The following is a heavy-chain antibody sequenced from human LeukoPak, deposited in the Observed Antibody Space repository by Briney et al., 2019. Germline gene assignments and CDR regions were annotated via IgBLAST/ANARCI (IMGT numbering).Heavy chain of an antibody. CDR1: GFTFSSYS. CDR3: ASGPPDLDS. V-gene: IGHV3-21*01. Sequence: GGSLRLSCAASGFTFSSYSMNWVRQAPGKGLGWVSSISSSRSYIYYADSVKGRFTISRDNAKNSLYLQMNILRDQGTGVCYVASGPPDLDSWGQGNLVTVSS. D-gene: IGHD1-14*01. CDR2: ISSSRSYI. J-gene: IGHJ4*02.